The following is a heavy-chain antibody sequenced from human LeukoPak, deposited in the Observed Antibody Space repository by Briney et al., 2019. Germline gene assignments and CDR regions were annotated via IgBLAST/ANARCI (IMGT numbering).Heavy chain of an antibody. CDR2: IIPIFGTA. Sequence: ASMKVSCKASGYTFTGDHIHWVRQAPGQGLEWMGGIIPIFGTANHAQKFQGRVTITTDESTSTAYMELSSLRSEDTAVYSCARAAMGVTFGGVIDNGGQGALVPVSS. CDR3: ARAAMGVTFGGVIDN. J-gene: IGHJ4*02. D-gene: IGHD3-16*02. CDR1: GYTFTGDH. V-gene: IGHV1-69*05.